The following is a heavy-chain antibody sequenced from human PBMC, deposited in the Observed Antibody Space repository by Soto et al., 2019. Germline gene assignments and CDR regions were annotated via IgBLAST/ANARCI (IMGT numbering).Heavy chain of an antibody. Sequence: SVKVSCKASGYTFTSYAMHWVRQAPGQRLEWMGWINAGNGNTKYSQKFQGRVTITRDTSASTAYMELSSLRSEDTAVYYCARDRARSIAAAGTSLFDYWGQGTLVTVSS. CDR2: INAGNGNT. V-gene: IGHV1-3*01. CDR3: ARDRARSIAAAGTSLFDY. J-gene: IGHJ4*02. D-gene: IGHD6-13*01. CDR1: GYTFTSYA.